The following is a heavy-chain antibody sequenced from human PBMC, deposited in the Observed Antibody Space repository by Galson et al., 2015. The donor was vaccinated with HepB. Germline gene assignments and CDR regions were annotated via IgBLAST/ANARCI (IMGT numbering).Heavy chain of an antibody. CDR3: AKDYTPMVTSGSLDY. CDR2: ISWDGDTA. V-gene: IGHV3-43*01. CDR1: GFTFDDYT. J-gene: IGHJ4*02. D-gene: IGHD5-18*01. Sequence: SLRLSCAASGFTFDDYTMHWVRQAPGKGLEWVSVISWDGDTAYYADCVKGRFTISRDNSKNSLNLQMNSLRPEDTALYYCAKDYTPMVTSGSLDYWGQGTLVTVSS.